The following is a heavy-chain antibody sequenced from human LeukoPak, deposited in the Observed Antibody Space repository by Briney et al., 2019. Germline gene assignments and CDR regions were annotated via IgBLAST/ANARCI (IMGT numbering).Heavy chain of an antibody. Sequence: SETLSLTCAVYGGSFSGYYWSWIRQPPGKGLEWVGEINHSGSTNYNPSLKSRVTISVDTSKNQFSLKLSSVTAADTAVYYCARQGAAAGTGYYYYYMDVWGKGTTVTISS. J-gene: IGHJ6*03. D-gene: IGHD6-13*01. CDR1: GGSFSGYY. CDR3: ARQGAAAGTGYYYYYMDV. CDR2: INHSGST. V-gene: IGHV4-34*01.